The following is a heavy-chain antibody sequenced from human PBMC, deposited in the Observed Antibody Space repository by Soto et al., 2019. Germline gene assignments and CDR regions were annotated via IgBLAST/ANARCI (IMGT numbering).Heavy chain of an antibody. V-gene: IGHV3-48*01. D-gene: IGHD6-13*01. J-gene: IGHJ5*02. CDR3: ARDEGSRFDP. CDR2: ISSASSTM. Sequence: EVQLVESGGGLVQPGGSLRLSCAASGFAFNTYSMNWVRQAPGKGLEWVSYISSASSTMHYADSVEGRFTISRDNAKNSLYIQMNSLRADDTAMYFCARDEGSRFDPWGQGTLVIVSS. CDR1: GFAFNTYS.